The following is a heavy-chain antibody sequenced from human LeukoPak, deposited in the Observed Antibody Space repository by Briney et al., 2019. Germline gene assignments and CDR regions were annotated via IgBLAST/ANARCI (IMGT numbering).Heavy chain of an antibody. CDR3: ARKPHYDILTGYYTIDY. Sequence: SETLSLTCTVSGGSISSSPYYWGWIRQPPGKGLEWIGSIYYSGTTHYNPSLESRVTISVDTSKNQFSLKLASVTAADTAVYYCARKPHYDILTGYYTIDYWGQGTLVTVSS. CDR2: IYYSGTT. J-gene: IGHJ4*02. CDR1: GGSISSSPYY. V-gene: IGHV4-39*07. D-gene: IGHD3-9*01.